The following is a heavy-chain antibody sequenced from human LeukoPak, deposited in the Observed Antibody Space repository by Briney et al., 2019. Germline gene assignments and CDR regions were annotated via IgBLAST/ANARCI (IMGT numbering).Heavy chain of an antibody. D-gene: IGHD3-10*01. CDR1: GFTFSSYW. CDR3: AREIWFGESRAFDI. V-gene: IGHV3-21*01. CDR2: ISSSSSYI. Sequence: GGSLRLSCAASGFTFSSYWMSWVRQAPGKGLEWVSSISSSSSYIYYADSVKGRFTISRDNAKNSLYLQMNSLRAEDTAVYYCAREIWFGESRAFDIWGQGTMVTVSS. J-gene: IGHJ3*02.